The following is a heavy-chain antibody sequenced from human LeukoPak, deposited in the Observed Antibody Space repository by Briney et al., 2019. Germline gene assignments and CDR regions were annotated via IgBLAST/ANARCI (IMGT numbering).Heavy chain of an antibody. CDR1: GFAFSNFA. CDR3: ANSASPGPLSWFDP. V-gene: IGHV3-23*01. D-gene: IGHD4/OR15-4a*01. Sequence: PGGSLRLSCAASGFAFSNFAMTWVRQAPGKGLQWVAAISGTGGSTYYADSMKGRLTICRDNSKNTLYLQMYSLRAEDTAVYYCANSASPGPLSWFDPWGQGTLVIVSS. J-gene: IGHJ5*02. CDR2: ISGTGGST.